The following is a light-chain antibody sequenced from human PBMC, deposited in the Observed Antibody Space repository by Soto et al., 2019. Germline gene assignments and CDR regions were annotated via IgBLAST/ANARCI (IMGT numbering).Light chain of an antibody. CDR3: QQYGSSPLT. CDR1: QTVRNNY. V-gene: IGKV3-20*01. J-gene: IGKJ4*01. CDR2: GAS. Sequence: EIVLTQSPGTLSLSPVERATLSCMASQTVRNNYLAWYQQKPGQAPRLLIYGASSRATGIPDRFSGSGSGTDFTLTISRLEPEDFAVYYCQQYGSSPLTFGGGTKVDIK.